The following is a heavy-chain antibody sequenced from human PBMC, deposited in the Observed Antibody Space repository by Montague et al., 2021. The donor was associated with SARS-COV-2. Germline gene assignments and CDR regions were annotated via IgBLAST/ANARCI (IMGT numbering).Heavy chain of an antibody. D-gene: IGHD3-22*01. CDR2: IYTSGGT. CDR1: DDSISSGTYY. CDR3: ARGRGGYYDSSGYYRTGGAFDI. V-gene: IGHV4-61*02. Sequence: TLSLTCTVSDDSISSGTYYWSWIRQPAGKGLEWIGRIYTSGGTNYNPSRKSRVAISVDTSKNQFSLKLSSVTAADTAVYYCARGRGGYYDSSGYYRTGGAFDIWGQGTMVTVSS. J-gene: IGHJ3*02.